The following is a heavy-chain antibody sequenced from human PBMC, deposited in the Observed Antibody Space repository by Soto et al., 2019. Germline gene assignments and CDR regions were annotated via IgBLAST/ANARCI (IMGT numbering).Heavy chain of an antibody. CDR1: GGSISSDSFY. V-gene: IGHV4-39*01. CDR3: ARHQPHRYCTGGTCRPAYGMDV. CDR2: IYYSGDT. J-gene: IGHJ6*02. Sequence: SETLSLTCTVSGGSISSDSFYWAWIRQPPGKGLEWVGIIYYSGDTYYNPSLAGRLTMSVDTSNQFSLTLRSVTAADTALYYCARHQPHRYCTGGTCRPAYGMDVWGQGTTVTVSS. D-gene: IGHD2-8*02.